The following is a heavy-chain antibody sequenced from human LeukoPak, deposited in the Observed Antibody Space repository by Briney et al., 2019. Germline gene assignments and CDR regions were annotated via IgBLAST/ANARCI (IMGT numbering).Heavy chain of an antibody. Sequence: GGSLRLSCAASGFTFSSYTMSWVRQAPGKGLEWVSAISGSGGSTYYADSVKGRFTISRDNSKNTLYLQMNSLRAEDTAVYYCAKDVSNYWLNDYWGQGTLVTVSS. CDR1: GFTFSSYT. J-gene: IGHJ4*02. D-gene: IGHD1-7*01. V-gene: IGHV3-23*01. CDR2: ISGSGGST. CDR3: AKDVSNYWLNDY.